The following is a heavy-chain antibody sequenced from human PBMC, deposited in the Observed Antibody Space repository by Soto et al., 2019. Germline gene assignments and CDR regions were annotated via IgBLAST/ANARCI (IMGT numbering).Heavy chain of an antibody. V-gene: IGHV4-59*01. D-gene: IGHD5-12*01. CDR3: ASSYYSSGYGAFDY. Sequence: PSETLSLTCTVSGGSISSFYWSWIRQSPGKGLEWIGYIYYSGSTNYNPSLKSRVTISVDTSKNQFSLKLSSVTAADTAVYYCASSYYSSGYGAFDYWGQGTLVTVSS. CDR1: GGSISSFY. CDR2: IYYSGST. J-gene: IGHJ4*02.